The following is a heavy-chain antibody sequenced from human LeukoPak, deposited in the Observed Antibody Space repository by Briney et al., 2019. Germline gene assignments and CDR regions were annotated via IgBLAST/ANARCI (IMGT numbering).Heavy chain of an antibody. V-gene: IGHV4-59*08. Sequence: SETPSLTCTVSGGSISSYYWSWIRQPPGKGLEWIGYIYYSGSTNYNPSLKSRVTISVDTSKNQFFPKLSSVTAADTAVYYCARHLGYSGYVIDYWGQGTLVTVSS. D-gene: IGHD5-12*01. CDR2: IYYSGST. CDR1: GGSISSYY. CDR3: ARHLGYSGYVIDY. J-gene: IGHJ4*02.